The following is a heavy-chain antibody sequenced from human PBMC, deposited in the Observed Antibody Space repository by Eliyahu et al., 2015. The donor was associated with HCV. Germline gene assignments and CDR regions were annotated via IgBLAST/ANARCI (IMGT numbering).Heavy chain of an antibody. J-gene: IGHJ4*02. CDR1: GFTFSSNW. V-gene: IGHV3-7*03. D-gene: IGHD5-12*01. CDR2: IKQDGREK. Sequence: EVYLVESGGGLVQPGGSLRLSCAASGFTFSSNWMFWVRQAPGKGLEWVASIKQDGREKNYVDSVRGRFTISRDNDKRSLYLQMNSLRAEDTAVYYCATQRSVARRWGQGTLVTVSS. CDR3: ATQRSVARR.